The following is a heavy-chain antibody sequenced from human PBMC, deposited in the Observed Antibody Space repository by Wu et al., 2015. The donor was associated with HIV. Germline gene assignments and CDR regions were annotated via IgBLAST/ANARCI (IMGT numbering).Heavy chain of an antibody. CDR3: ARADLDGVYDSYYYYGMDV. D-gene: IGHD2-8*01. V-gene: IGHV4-59*02. CDR2: ISYKGNT. Sequence: QVQLQESGPGRVKPSETLSLTCTVSGASVNPYYWTWIRQSPGRGLEWIGYISYKGNTNYNPSLKSRVTISLDMSKNHFSLKLRSATAADTAVYYCARADLDGVYDSYYYYGMDVWGQGTTVTVSS. J-gene: IGHJ6*02. CDR1: GASVNPYY.